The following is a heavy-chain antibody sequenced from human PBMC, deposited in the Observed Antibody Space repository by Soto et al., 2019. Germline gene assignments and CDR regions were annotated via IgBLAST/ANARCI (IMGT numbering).Heavy chain of an antibody. CDR2: MNPHSGNT. CDR3: ARGIN. Sequence: QVRLEQSGADVKKPGASVKVSCKASGYTFTSYDINWVRQTTGQGLEWMGWMNPHSGNTGYAQKFQGRLTLTRNTSISTAYLDLRSLRTEVTAIDYCARGINWGQGTVVTVSS. CDR1: GYTFTSYD. J-gene: IGHJ4*02. V-gene: IGHV1-8*01. D-gene: IGHD1-20*01.